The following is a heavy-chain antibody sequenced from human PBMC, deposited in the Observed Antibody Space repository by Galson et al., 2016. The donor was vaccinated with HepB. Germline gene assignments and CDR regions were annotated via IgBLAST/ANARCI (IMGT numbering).Heavy chain of an antibody. CDR2: ITGNGATT. CDR1: GFTFSTYA. V-gene: IGHV3-23*01. Sequence: SLRLSCAASGFTFSTYAMSWVRQAPGKGLEWVSAITGNGATTYYTDSVKGRFTISRDNSKNTLYLQMNGLRVDDTALYYCAKRDYSDRNGYLPLFDCWGQGTLVTVSS. CDR3: AKRDYSDRNGYLPLFDC. J-gene: IGHJ4*02. D-gene: IGHD3-22*01.